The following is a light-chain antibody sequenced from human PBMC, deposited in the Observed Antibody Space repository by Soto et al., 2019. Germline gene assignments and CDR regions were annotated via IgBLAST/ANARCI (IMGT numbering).Light chain of an antibody. J-gene: IGLJ2*01. CDR2: GNI. V-gene: IGLV1-40*01. Sequence: QPVLTQPPSVSGAPGQRVTISCTGSSSNIGAGYNVHWYQQLPGTAPKLLIYGNINRPSGVPDRFSGSKSGTSASLAITGLQAEDEADYFCQPYDSSLSDSKVFGGGTKLTVL. CDR1: SSNIGAGYN. CDR3: QPYDSSLSDSKV.